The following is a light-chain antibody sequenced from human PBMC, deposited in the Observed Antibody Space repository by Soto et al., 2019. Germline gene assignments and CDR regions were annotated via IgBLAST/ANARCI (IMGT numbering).Light chain of an antibody. CDR3: QHYNSYSEA. Sequence: DIQMTQSAATLSVSFGDRVTITCGASQTVSSWLAWYQQKPGKAPKLLIYKASTLKSGVPSRFSGSVSGTEFTLTISSLQTDDFATYYCQHYNSYSEAFGQGTKVDIK. J-gene: IGKJ1*01. CDR1: QTVSSW. V-gene: IGKV1-5*03. CDR2: KAS.